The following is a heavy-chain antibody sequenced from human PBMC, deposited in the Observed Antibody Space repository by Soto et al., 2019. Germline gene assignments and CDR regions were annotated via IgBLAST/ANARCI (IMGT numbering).Heavy chain of an antibody. CDR1: GDSISTFY. V-gene: IGHV4-59*01. Sequence: SETLSLTCTVSGDSISTFYWGWMRQSPGKELEWIGYVYYTGSTNYNPSLKSRVTISVDRSKNQFSLKLTSANAADTAVYYCARGRTVRNYADDSSDYFYFFDYWGQGAQVTVSS. D-gene: IGHD3-22*01. CDR2: VYYTGST. J-gene: IGHJ4*02. CDR3: ARGRTVRNYADDSSDYFYFFDY.